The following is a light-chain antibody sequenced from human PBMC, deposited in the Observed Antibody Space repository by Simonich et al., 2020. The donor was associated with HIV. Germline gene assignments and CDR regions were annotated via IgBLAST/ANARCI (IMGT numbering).Light chain of an antibody. V-gene: IGLV2-14*03. J-gene: IGLJ2*01. CDR1: SSDVGGYNY. Sequence: QSALTQPASVSGSPGQSITISCTGTSSDVGGYNYVSWYRQHPGKAPKLMIYDVSGRPSGVSNRFSGSKYGNTASLTISGLQGEDEADDYCSSYTSSSTVLFGGGNKLTVL. CDR3: SSYTSSSTVL. CDR2: DVS.